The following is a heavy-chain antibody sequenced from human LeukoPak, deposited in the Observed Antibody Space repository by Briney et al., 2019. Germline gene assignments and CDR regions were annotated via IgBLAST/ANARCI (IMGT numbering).Heavy chain of an antibody. CDR3: ARLAAVPG. CDR1: GYTFTGYY. V-gene: IGHV1-2*02. CDR2: LHTNSGGT. Sequence: ASVKVSCKASGYTFTGYYLHWVRQAPGQGLEWVGWLHTNSGGTNYAQKFQGRVTMTRDTSISTAYMELSSLRSDDTAVYYCARLAAVPGWGQGTLVTVSS. D-gene: IGHD6-19*01. J-gene: IGHJ1*01.